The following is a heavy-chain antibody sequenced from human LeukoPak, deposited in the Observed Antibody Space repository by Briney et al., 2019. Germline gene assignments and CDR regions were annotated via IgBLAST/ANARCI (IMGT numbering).Heavy chain of an antibody. CDR2: IKSKTDGGTT. V-gene: IGHV3-15*01. CDR3: TTVGGFTTPRLWAFDI. J-gene: IGHJ3*02. Sequence: GRSLRLSCAASGFTFSSYGMHWVRQAPGKGLEWVGRIKSKTDGGTTDYAAPVKGRFTISRDDSKNTLYLQMNSLKTEDTAVYYCTTVGGFTTPRLWAFDIWGQGTMVTVSS. CDR1: GFTFSSYG. D-gene: IGHD3-22*01.